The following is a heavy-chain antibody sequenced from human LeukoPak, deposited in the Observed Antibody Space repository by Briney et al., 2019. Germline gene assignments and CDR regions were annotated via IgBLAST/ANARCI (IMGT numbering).Heavy chain of an antibody. D-gene: IGHD3-22*01. V-gene: IGHV3-30*04. J-gene: IGHJ3*02. CDR1: GFRFSTYS. Sequence: QPGGSLRLSCAASGFRFSTYSMDWVRQAPGKGLEWLAVISYDGSNKYYADSVKGRFTISRDNSKNTLYLQMNSRRAEDTAVYYCARDSYDSSGYYYGDAFDIWGQGTMVTVSS. CDR2: ISYDGSNK. CDR3: ARDSYDSSGYYYGDAFDI.